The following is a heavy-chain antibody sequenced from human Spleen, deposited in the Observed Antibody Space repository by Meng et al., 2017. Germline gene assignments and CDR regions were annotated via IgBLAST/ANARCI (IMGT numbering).Heavy chain of an antibody. Sequence: QVHPQQWGAGLLKPSEHLSLTCGVYYGSFSDYYWSWFRQPPGKGLEWIGEINHSGSTNYNPSLESRATISVDTSQNNLSLKLSSVTAADSAVYYCARGPTTMAHDFDYWGQGTLVAVSS. CDR2: INHSGST. J-gene: IGHJ4*02. V-gene: IGHV4-34*01. CDR1: YGSFSDYY. D-gene: IGHD4-11*01. CDR3: ARGPTTMAHDFDY.